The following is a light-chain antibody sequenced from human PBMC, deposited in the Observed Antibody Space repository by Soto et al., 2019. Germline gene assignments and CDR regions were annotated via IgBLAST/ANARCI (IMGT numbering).Light chain of an antibody. Sequence: EVVLTQSPDTLSLPPGERATLSCRASQSISSNLAWYQQKPGQSPRLLIYGASSRATGVPDRFTSSGSGTDFTLTISSLEPEDFAVYYCQQRGDWPAFGQGTKVDI. V-gene: IGKV3-11*01. CDR2: GAS. J-gene: IGKJ1*01. CDR3: QQRGDWPA. CDR1: QSISSN.